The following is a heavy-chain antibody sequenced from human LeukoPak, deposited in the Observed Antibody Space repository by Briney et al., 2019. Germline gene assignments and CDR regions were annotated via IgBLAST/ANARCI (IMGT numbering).Heavy chain of an antibody. D-gene: IGHD3-16*01. CDR3: AKVGGAKTVDYFDY. CDR2: ISGSGGST. V-gene: IGHV3-23*01. CDR1: GFSFSNYK. J-gene: IGHJ4*02. Sequence: PGGSLRLSCAASGFSFSNYKLNWVRQAPGKGLEWVSAISGSGGSTCYADSVKGRFTISRDNSKNTLYLQMNSLRAEDTAVYYCAKVGGAKTVDYFDYWGQGTLVTVSS.